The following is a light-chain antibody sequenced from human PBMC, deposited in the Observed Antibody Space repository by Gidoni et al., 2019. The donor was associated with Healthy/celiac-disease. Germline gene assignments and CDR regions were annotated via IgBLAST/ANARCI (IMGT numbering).Light chain of an antibody. CDR2: QDS. J-gene: IGLJ2*01. V-gene: IGLV3-1*01. CDR1: KLGDKY. Sequence: SYERTQPPSVSVSPGQTASITCSGDKLGDKYACWYQQKPGQSPVLVIYQDSKRPSGIPERFSGSNSGNTATLTIGGTQAMDEADYYCQAWDSSTVVFGGGTKLTVL. CDR3: QAWDSSTVV.